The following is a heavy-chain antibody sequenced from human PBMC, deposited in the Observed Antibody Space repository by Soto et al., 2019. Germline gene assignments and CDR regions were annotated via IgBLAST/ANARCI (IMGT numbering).Heavy chain of an antibody. J-gene: IGHJ5*02. D-gene: IGHD3-3*01. CDR1: GGSISSGGYY. V-gene: IGHV4-31*03. CDR2: IYYSGST. Sequence: TSETLSLTCTVSGGSISSGGYYWSWIRQHPGKGLEWIGYIYYSGSTDYNPSLKSRVTISVDTSKNQFSLKLSSVTAADTAVYYCARAFPLYDFWSGSARGFDPWGQGTLVTVSS. CDR3: ARAFPLYDFWSGSARGFDP.